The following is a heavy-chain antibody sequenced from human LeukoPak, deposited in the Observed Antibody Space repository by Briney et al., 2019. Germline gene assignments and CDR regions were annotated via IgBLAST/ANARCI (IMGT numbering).Heavy chain of an antibody. Sequence: GGSLRLSCAASGFTFSDYYMSWIRQAPGKGLEWVSYISSSGSTIYYADSVKGRFTISRDNAKNSLYLQMNSLRAEDTAVYYCATSARTYLGSSLDYWGQGTLVTVSS. CDR2: ISSSGSTI. V-gene: IGHV3-11*04. CDR3: ATSARTYLGSSLDY. D-gene: IGHD2-15*01. J-gene: IGHJ4*02. CDR1: GFTFSDYY.